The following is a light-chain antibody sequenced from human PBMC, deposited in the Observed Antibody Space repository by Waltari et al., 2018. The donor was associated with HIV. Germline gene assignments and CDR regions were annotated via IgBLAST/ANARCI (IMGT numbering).Light chain of an antibody. Sequence: SYVLTQPPSVSVDPGQTARLACGGHNIGFKSVHWYQQRPGQAPVMVVYDNKDRPSGISERFSGSNSGSTATLSISRVEAGDEADYYCEVWDSGSDHVVFGGGTKLTVL. V-gene: IGLV3-21*02. CDR1: NIGFKS. CDR3: EVWDSGSDHVV. CDR2: DNK. J-gene: IGLJ2*01.